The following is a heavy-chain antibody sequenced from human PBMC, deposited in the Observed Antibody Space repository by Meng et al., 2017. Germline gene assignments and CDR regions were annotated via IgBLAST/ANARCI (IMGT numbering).Heavy chain of an antibody. CDR3: ARDLRLEAAAGNGPDAFDI. CDR1: GFTFSSYW. J-gene: IGHJ3*02. D-gene: IGHD6-13*01. Sequence: GGSLRLSCAASGFTFSSYWMSWVRQAPGKGLEWVANIKQDGSEKYYVDSVKGRFTISRDNAKNSLYLQMNSLRAEDTAVYYCARDLRLEAAAGNGPDAFDIWGQGTMVTVSS. V-gene: IGHV3-7*01. CDR2: IKQDGSEK.